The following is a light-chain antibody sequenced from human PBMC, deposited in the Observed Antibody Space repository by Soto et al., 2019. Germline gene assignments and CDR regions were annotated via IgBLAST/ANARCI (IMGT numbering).Light chain of an antibody. CDR3: SSYSNRNLQIYV. CDR2: EVS. J-gene: IGLJ1*01. Sequence: HPCQARQLMIYEVSHRPSGISSRFSGSKSGNTASLTSSGLQAEVEADYYCSSYSNRNLQIYVCGTGTMVTVL. V-gene: IGLV2-14*03.